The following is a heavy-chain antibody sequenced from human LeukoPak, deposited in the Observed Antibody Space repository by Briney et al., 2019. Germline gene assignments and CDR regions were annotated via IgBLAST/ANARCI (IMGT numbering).Heavy chain of an antibody. CDR3: AKEPKKVVAGSYYFDY. J-gene: IGHJ4*02. CDR1: EFTFSTYA. CDR2: ISASGGST. Sequence: GGSLRLSCVASEFTFSTYAMSWVRQAPGKGLQWVSVISASGGSTYYADSVKGRFTISRDNSKNTLYLQMNSLRAEDTAVYYCAKEPKKVVAGSYYFDYWGQGTLVTVSS. V-gene: IGHV3-23*01. D-gene: IGHD6-19*01.